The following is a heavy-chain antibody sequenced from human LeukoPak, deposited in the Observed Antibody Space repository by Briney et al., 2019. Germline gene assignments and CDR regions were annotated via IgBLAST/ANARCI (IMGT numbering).Heavy chain of an antibody. D-gene: IGHD2-2*01. CDR3: SRHDCSHTSCRYWYFDL. Sequence: PSETLSLTCTVSGGSIISGGSYWGWIRQPPGKGLEWIGSIFYSGITYYDPSLRGRVTISVNPSQNQFSLKLSSVTAADTAVYYCSRHDCSHTSCRYWYFDLWGRGTLLTVSS. V-gene: IGHV4-39*07. J-gene: IGHJ2*01. CDR2: IFYSGIT. CDR1: GGSIISGGSY.